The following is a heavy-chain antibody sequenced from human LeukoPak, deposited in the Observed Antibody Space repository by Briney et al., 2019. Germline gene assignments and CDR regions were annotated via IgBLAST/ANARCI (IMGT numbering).Heavy chain of an antibody. V-gene: IGHV1-2*02. CDR2: INPNSGGT. CDR1: GYTFTGYY. Sequence: GASVKVSCKASGYTFTGYYMHCVRQAPGQGLEWLGWINPNSGGTNYAQKFQGRVTMTRDTSISTAYMELSRLRSDDTAAYYCARDRTGYYFDYWGQGTLVTVSS. D-gene: IGHD3/OR15-3a*01. J-gene: IGHJ4*02. CDR3: ARDRTGYYFDY.